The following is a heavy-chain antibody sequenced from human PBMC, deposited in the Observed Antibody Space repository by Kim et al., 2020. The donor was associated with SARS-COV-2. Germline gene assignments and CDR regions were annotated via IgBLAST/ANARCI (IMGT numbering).Heavy chain of an antibody. CDR2: INPNSGGT. CDR3: AISSRFGELFGNFDY. V-gene: IGHV1-2*02. D-gene: IGHD3-10*01. J-gene: IGHJ4*02. CDR1: GYTFTGYY. Sequence: ASVKVSCKASGYTFTGYYMHWVRQAPGQGLEWMGWINPNSGGTNYAQKFQGRVTMTRDTSISTAYMELSRLRSDDTAVYYCAISSRFGELFGNFDYWGQGTLVTVSS.